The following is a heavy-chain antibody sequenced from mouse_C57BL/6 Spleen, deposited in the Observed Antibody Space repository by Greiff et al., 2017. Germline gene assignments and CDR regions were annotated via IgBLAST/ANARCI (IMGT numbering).Heavy chain of an antibody. CDR2: IDPSDSYT. CDR3: ARNLFDY. J-gene: IGHJ2*01. Sequence: QVQLQQPGAELVMPGASVKLSCKASGYTFTSYWMHWVKQRPGQGLEWIGEIDPSDSYTNYNQKFKGKATLTVDKSSSTAYMQLSSLTSEDSAVYYCARNLFDYWGQGTTLTVSS. V-gene: IGHV1-69*01. CDR1: GYTFTSYW.